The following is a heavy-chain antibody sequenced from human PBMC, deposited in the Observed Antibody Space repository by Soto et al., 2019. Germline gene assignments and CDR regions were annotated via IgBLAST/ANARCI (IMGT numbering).Heavy chain of an antibody. CDR1: GFTFSSYA. V-gene: IGHV3-30-3*01. Sequence: PGGSLRLSCAASGFTFSSYAMHWVRQAPGKGLEWVAVISYDGSNKYYADSVKGRFTISRDNSKNTLYLQMNSLRAEDTAVYYCAREHSGRVFYGMDVWGQGTTVTVSS. J-gene: IGHJ6*02. D-gene: IGHD3-10*01. CDR2: ISYDGSNK. CDR3: AREHSGRVFYGMDV.